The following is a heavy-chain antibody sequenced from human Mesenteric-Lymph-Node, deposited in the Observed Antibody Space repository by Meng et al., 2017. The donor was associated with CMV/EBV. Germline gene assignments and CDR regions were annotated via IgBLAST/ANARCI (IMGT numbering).Heavy chain of an antibody. Sequence: SETLSLTCTVSGDSITSYYWTWIRQPPGKGLEWIGFISSTGTTNYNPSLKSRVTISVDTSKNQFSLNLRSVTAADTAVYYCARVGDSAYKDWGQGTLVTVSS. CDR3: ARVGDSAYKD. J-gene: IGHJ4*02. CDR1: GDSITSYY. V-gene: IGHV4-59*01. CDR2: ISSTGTT. D-gene: IGHD1-14*01.